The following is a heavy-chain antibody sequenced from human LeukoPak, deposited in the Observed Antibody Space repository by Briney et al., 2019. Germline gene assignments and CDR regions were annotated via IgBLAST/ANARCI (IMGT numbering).Heavy chain of an antibody. CDR2: FDPEDGET. Sequence: RASVKVSCKVSGYTLTELSMHWVRQAPGKGLEWMGGFDPEDGETIYAQKFQGRVTMTEDTSTDTAYMELSSLRSEDTAVYYCGLGYCSGGSCYGFDYWGQGTLVTVSS. D-gene: IGHD2-15*01. J-gene: IGHJ4*02. V-gene: IGHV1-24*01. CDR3: GLGYCSGGSCYGFDY. CDR1: GYTLTELS.